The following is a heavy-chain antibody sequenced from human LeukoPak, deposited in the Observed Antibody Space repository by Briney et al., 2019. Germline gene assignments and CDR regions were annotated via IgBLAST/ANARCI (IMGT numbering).Heavy chain of an antibody. Sequence: SETLSLTCTVSGGSISSYYWSWIRQPPGKGLEWIGYIYYSGSTNYNPSLKSRVTISVDTSKNQFSLKLSSVTAADTAVYYCARATYYYGSGSYYYFDYWGQGTLVTVSS. D-gene: IGHD3-10*01. V-gene: IGHV4-59*01. CDR1: GGSISSYY. CDR2: IYYSGST. J-gene: IGHJ4*02. CDR3: ARATYYYGSGSYYYFDY.